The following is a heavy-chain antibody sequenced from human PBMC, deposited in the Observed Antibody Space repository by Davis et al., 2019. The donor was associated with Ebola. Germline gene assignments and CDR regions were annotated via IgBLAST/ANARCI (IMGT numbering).Heavy chain of an antibody. CDR2: IYYSGST. CDR3: AREGYYYDSSGYHLGSFDY. CDR1: GGSISSYY. D-gene: IGHD3-22*01. V-gene: IGHV4-59*01. Sequence: SETLSLTCTVSGGSISSYYWSWIRQPPGKGLEWIGYIYYSGSTNYNPFLKSRVTISVDTSKNQFSLKLSSVTAADTAVYYCAREGYYYDSSGYHLGSFDYWGQGTLVTVSS. J-gene: IGHJ4*02.